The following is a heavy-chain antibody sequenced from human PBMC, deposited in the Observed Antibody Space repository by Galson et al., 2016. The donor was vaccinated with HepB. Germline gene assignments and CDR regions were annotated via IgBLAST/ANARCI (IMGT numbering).Heavy chain of an antibody. CDR1: GFTFTSYA. CDR3: AKGEVWGSRYFYGVDV. V-gene: IGHV3-23*01. CDR2: ISGRDGRT. Sequence: SLRLSCAASGFTFTSYAKSWVRQAPGKGLEWVSGISGRDGRTYYADSVKGRFTISRDNSKNTLYLQINSLRAEDTAVYYCAKGEVWGSRYFYGVDVWGQGTTVTVSS. J-gene: IGHJ6*02. D-gene: IGHD7-27*01.